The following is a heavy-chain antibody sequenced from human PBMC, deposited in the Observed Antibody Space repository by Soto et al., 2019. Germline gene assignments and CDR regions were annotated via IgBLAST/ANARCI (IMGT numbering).Heavy chain of an antibody. D-gene: IGHD3-22*01. Sequence: GASVKVSCKASGYTFTGYYMHWVRQAPGQGLEWMGWINPKSGGTNYAQKFQGRVTMTTDTSISTAYMELSGLKSDDTAVYYCARPPYYYDSNGYPFDAFDIWGQGTMVTVSS. V-gene: IGHV1-2*02. CDR3: ARPPYYYDSNGYPFDAFDI. CDR1: GYTFTGYY. J-gene: IGHJ3*02. CDR2: INPKSGGT.